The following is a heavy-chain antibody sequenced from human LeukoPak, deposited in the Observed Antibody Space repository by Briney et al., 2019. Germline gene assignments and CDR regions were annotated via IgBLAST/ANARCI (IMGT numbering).Heavy chain of an antibody. CDR1: GYTFTSYD. D-gene: IGHD1-7*01. V-gene: IGHV1-8*03. J-gene: IGHJ4*02. CDR3: ARGIYNWNYGDYFDY. CDR2: MNPNSGNT. Sequence: ASVKVSCKASGYTFTSYDINWVRQVTGQGLEWMGWMNPNSGNTGYAQKFQGRVTITRNTSISTAYMELSSLRSEDTAVYYCARGIYNWNYGDYFDYWGQGTLVTVSS.